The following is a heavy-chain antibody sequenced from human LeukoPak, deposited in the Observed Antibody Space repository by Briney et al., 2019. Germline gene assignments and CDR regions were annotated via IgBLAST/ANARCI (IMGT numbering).Heavy chain of an antibody. CDR3: ARRADDSNAFDI. CDR1: GYSFTSYW. D-gene: IGHD3-22*01. V-gene: IGHV5-51*01. Sequence: GESLKISCKGSGYSFTSYWIGWVRQTAGKSLEWMGIIYPGDSDTRYSPSFQGQVTISADKSISTAYLQWSSLKASDTAMYYCARRADDSNAFDIWGQGTMVTVSS. CDR2: IYPGDSDT. J-gene: IGHJ3*02.